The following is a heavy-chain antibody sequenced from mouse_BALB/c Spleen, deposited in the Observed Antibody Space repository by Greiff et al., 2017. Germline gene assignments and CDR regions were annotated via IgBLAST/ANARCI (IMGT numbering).Heavy chain of an antibody. CDR2: ISYDGSN. J-gene: IGHJ4*01. V-gene: IGHV3-6*02. Sequence: ESGPGLVKPSQSLSLTCSVTGYSITSGYYWNWIRQFPGNKLEWMGYISYDGSNNYNPSLKNRISITRDTSKNQFFLKLNSVTTEDTATYYCARDYPYYYAMDYWGQGTSVTVSS. D-gene: IGHD5-5*01. CDR1: GYSITSGYY. CDR3: ARDYPYYYAMDY.